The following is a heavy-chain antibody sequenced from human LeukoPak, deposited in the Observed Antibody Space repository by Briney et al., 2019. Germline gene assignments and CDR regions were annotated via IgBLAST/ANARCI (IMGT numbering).Heavy chain of an antibody. CDR3: ARRAYYYDSSGEKVDAFDI. Sequence: SEILSLTCAVSGGSISSGGYSWSWIRQPPGKGLEWIGYIYHSGSTYYNPSLKSRVTISVDRSKNQFSLKLSSVTAADTAVYYCARRAYYYDSSGEKVDAFDIWGQGTMVTVSS. CDR2: IYHSGST. D-gene: IGHD3-22*01. V-gene: IGHV4-30-2*02. J-gene: IGHJ3*02. CDR1: GGSISSGGYS.